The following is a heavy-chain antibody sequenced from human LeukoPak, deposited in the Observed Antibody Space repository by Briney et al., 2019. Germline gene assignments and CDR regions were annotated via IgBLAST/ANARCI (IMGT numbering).Heavy chain of an antibody. CDR2: INHNGNVN. Sequence: GGSLRLSCAASGFTFSSYWMNWARQAPGKGLEWVASINHNGNVNYYVDSVKGRFTISKDNAKNTVYLQMNNLRAEDTAVYYCVSFYEAYWGRGTLVTVSS. CDR1: GFTFSSYW. J-gene: IGHJ4*02. V-gene: IGHV3-7*01. CDR3: VSFYEAY. D-gene: IGHD2/OR15-2a*01.